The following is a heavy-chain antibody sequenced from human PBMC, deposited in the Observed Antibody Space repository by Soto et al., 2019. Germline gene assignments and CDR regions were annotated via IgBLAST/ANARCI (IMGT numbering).Heavy chain of an antibody. D-gene: IGHD3-3*01. J-gene: IGHJ4*02. CDR1: GFPFSSYV. Sequence: DVQLLESGGGLVQPGGSLRLSCAVSGFPFSSYVMTWVRQAPGKGLEWVSVISGGGGSTNYAESVKGRFTISRDNSENTLYLQMNRLRAEDTAVYYCAKDPRRGFMELLDYWGQGTLVTVSA. CDR2: ISGGGGST. V-gene: IGHV3-23*01. CDR3: AKDPRRGFMELLDY.